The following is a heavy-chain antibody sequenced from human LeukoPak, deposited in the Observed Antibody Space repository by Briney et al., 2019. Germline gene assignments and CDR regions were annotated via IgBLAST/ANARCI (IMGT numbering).Heavy chain of an antibody. V-gene: IGHV1-2*02. CDR3: ARGFYSSGYEY. CDR2: INPNSGGT. D-gene: IGHD6-19*01. CDR1: GYTLISYY. Sequence: ASVKVSCKASGYTLISYYIHWVRQAPGQGLEWMGWINPNSGGTNYAQKFQGRVTMTRDTSISSAYMELSRLRSDDTALCFCARGFYSSGYEYWGQGTLVTVSS. J-gene: IGHJ4*02.